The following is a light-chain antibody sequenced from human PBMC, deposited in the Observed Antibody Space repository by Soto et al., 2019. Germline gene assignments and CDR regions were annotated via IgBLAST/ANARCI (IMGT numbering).Light chain of an antibody. CDR1: QSISSY. CDR3: QQSYSTPPWT. V-gene: IGKV1-39*01. CDR2: AAS. J-gene: IGKJ1*01. Sequence: DIQMTQSPSSLSASVGDRVTITCRASQSISSYLNWYQQKPGKAPELLIYAASSLQSGVPSRFSGSGSGRDFTLTISSLQHEDFATYYCQQSYSTPPWTFGQGTKVEIK.